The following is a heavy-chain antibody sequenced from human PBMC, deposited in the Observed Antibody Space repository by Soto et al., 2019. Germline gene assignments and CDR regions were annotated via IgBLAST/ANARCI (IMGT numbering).Heavy chain of an antibody. D-gene: IGHD6-13*01. CDR2: INPNSGGT. CDR1: GYTFTGYY. Sequence: ASVKVSCKASGYTFTGYYMHWVRQAPGQGLEWMGWINPNSGGTNYAQKFQGWVTMTRDTSISTAYMELSRLRSDDTAVYYCARAGTSLFGGSSWYPYYYYGMDVWGQGTTVTAP. J-gene: IGHJ6*02. CDR3: ARAGTSLFGGSSWYPYYYYGMDV. V-gene: IGHV1-2*04.